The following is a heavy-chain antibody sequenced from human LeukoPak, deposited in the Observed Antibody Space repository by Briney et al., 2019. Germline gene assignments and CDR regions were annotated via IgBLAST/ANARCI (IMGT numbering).Heavy chain of an antibody. CDR1: GFTFSSYS. V-gene: IGHV3-23*01. Sequence: PGGSLRLSCAASGFTFSSYSMNWVRQAPGKGLEWVSAISGSGGSTYYADSVKGRFTISRDNSKNTLYLQMNSLRAEDTAVYYCAKGPRGDFWSGSLLDYWGQGTLVTVSS. D-gene: IGHD3-3*01. J-gene: IGHJ4*02. CDR2: ISGSGGST. CDR3: AKGPRGDFWSGSLLDY.